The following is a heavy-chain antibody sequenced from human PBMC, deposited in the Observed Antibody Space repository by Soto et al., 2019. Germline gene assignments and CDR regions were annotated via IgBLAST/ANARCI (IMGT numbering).Heavy chain of an antibody. CDR3: ARHKSGSDWLDP. CDR2: MFYSGAT. D-gene: IGHD2-15*01. J-gene: IGHJ5*02. CDR1: GGSISDISYC. Sequence: ASETLSLTCTVSGGSISDISYCWGWIRQPPGKGLQWIGCMFYSGATYYNPSLKNRVTLSVDTSNNEFSLKLVSVTAPDTAVYYCARHKSGSDWLDPWAREPWSPSPQ. V-gene: IGHV4-39*01.